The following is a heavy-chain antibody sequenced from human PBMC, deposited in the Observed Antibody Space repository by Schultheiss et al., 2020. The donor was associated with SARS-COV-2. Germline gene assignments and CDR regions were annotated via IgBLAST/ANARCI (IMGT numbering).Heavy chain of an antibody. Sequence: ASVKVSCKASGYTFTGYYMHWVRQAPGQGLEWMGWINPNSGGTNYAQKFQGWVTMTRDTSISTAYMELSRLRSDDTAVYYCARAPSYAMNRGAMDVWGQGTTVTVSS. CDR2: INPNSGGT. J-gene: IGHJ6*02. V-gene: IGHV1-2*04. CDR1: GYTFTGYY. D-gene: IGHD2-2*01. CDR3: ARAPSYAMNRGAMDV.